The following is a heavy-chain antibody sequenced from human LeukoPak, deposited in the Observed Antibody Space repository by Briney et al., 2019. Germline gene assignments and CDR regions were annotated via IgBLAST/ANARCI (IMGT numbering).Heavy chain of an antibody. D-gene: IGHD2-8*01. V-gene: IGHV3-72*01. Sequence: GGSLRLSCAASGFTFSDHYMDWVRQAPGKGLEWVGRARIQANSYTTEYAASVKGRFSISRDDSKNSLYLQMNSLKTEDTAVYYCARANKGYAKDFEYWGQGTLVTVSS. CDR2: ARIQANSYTT. CDR1: GFTFSDHY. CDR3: ARANKGYAKDFEY. J-gene: IGHJ4*02.